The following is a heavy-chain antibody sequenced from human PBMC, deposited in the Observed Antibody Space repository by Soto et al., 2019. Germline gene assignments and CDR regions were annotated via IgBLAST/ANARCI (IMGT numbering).Heavy chain of an antibody. Sequence: ASVKVSCKASGGTFSSYAISWVRQAPGQGLEWMGGIIPIFGTATYAQKFQGRVTITAHKYTSTAYLELSSLRSKDTAVYYRGMRAIAVASKTGDDYYYGMDVWGQGTTVTVSS. CDR3: GMRAIAVASKTGDDYYYGMDV. CDR1: GGTFSSYA. V-gene: IGHV1-69*06. J-gene: IGHJ6*02. D-gene: IGHD6-19*01. CDR2: IIPIFGTA.